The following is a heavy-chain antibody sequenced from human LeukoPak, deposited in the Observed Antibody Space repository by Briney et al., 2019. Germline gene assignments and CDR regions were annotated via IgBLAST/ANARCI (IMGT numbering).Heavy chain of an antibody. V-gene: IGHV3-74*01. CDR1: GFTFSTYW. Sequence: PGGSLRLSCAASGFTFSTYWMHWVRQAPGKGLVWVSRINGDGTSTSTSYADSVKGRFTISRDNAKNTLYLHMNTLRAEDTAVYYCARDRDYGAPDYWGQGTLVTDSS. CDR2: INGDGTSTST. D-gene: IGHD4-17*01. CDR3: ARDRDYGAPDY. J-gene: IGHJ4*02.